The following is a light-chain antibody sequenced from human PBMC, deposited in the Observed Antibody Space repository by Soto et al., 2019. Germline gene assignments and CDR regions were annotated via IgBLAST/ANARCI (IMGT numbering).Light chain of an antibody. CDR1: SSNIGSNT. J-gene: IGLJ3*02. V-gene: IGLV1-44*01. CDR2: SND. CDR3: AAWDDSLNGWV. Sequence: QSVLTQAPSASGTPGQRVTLSCSGSSSNIGSNTVTWYQQVPGTAPKLLIYSNDQRPSGVPDRFSGSKSGTSASHAIAGLQSEDEADYYCAAWDDSLNGWVFGGGTKLTVL.